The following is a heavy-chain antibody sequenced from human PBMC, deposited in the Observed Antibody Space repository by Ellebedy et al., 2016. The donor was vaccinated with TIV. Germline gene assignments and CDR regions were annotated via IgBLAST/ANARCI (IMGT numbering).Heavy chain of an antibody. D-gene: IGHD5-24*01. CDR3: ARGAMALS. Sequence: AASVKVSCKASGYSFTSHGISWVRQAPGQGLQWMGWVTAYNRDTYYAQNFQGRVTFTTDTSSSTAYMGLRSLRSDDTGVYYCARGAMALSWGQGTLVIVSS. CDR1: GYSFTSHG. V-gene: IGHV1-18*01. J-gene: IGHJ5*02. CDR2: VTAYNRDT.